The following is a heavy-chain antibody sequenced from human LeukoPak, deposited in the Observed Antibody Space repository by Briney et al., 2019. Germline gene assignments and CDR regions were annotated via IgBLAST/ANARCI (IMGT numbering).Heavy chain of an antibody. V-gene: IGHV1-46*01. CDR3: AREDVVLVDAVRYYYYGMDV. J-gene: IGHJ6*02. Sequence: ASVKVSCKASGYNFISYYMHWVRQAPGQGLEWMGIINPSGGSTSYAQKFQDRVTMTGDTSTSTAYMELSSLKSEDTAVYYCAREDVVLVDAVRYYYYGMDVWGQGTTVTVSS. CDR1: GYNFISYY. D-gene: IGHD2-8*01. CDR2: INPSGGST.